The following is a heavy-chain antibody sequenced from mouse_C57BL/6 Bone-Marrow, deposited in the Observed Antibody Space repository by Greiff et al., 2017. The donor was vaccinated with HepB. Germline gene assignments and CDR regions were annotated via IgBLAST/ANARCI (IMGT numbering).Heavy chain of an antibody. CDR1: GFSLTSYG. Sequence: QVQLKESGPGLVQPSQSLSITCTVSGFSLTSYGVHWVRQSPGKGLEWLGVIWSGGSTDYNAAFISRLSISKDNSKSQVFFKMNSLQAADTAIYYCARKASYDGYYDYAMDYWGQGTSVTVSS. D-gene: IGHD2-3*01. V-gene: IGHV2-2*01. J-gene: IGHJ4*01. CDR3: ARKASYDGYYDYAMDY. CDR2: IWSGGST.